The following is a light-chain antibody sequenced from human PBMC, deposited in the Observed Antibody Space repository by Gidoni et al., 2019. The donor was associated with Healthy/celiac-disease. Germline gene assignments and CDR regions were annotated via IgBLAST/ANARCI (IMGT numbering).Light chain of an antibody. CDR2: KAS. J-gene: IGKJ1*01. Sequence: EIQNTPSPSTLSASVGDRVTITCRASQSISSWLAWYQQKPGKAPKLLIYKASSLESGVPSRFSGSGSGTEFTLTISSLQPDDFATYYCQQYNSYPWTFGQGTKVEIK. CDR1: QSISSW. CDR3: QQYNSYPWT. V-gene: IGKV1-5*03.